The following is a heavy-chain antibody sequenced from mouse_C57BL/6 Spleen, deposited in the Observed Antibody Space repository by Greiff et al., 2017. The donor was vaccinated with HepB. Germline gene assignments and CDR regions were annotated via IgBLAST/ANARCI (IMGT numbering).Heavy chain of an antibody. V-gene: IGHV1-55*01. J-gene: IGHJ2*01. CDR3: ARSSYSNYIFDY. D-gene: IGHD2-5*01. Sequence: VQLQQPGAELVKPGASVKMSCKASGYTFTSYWITWVKQRPGQGLEWIGDIYPGSGSTNYNEKFKSKATLTVDTSSSTAYMQLSSLTSEDSAVYYCARSSYSNYIFDYWGQGTTLTVSS. CDR1: GYTFTSYW. CDR2: IYPGSGST.